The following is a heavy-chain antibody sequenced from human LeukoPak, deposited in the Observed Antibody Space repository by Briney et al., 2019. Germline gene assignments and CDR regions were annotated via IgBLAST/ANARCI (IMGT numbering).Heavy chain of an antibody. Sequence: SETLSLTCAVYGGSFSGYYWSWIRQPPGKGLEWIGEINHSGSTNYNPSLKSRVTISVDTSKNQFSLKLSSVTAADTAVYYCARATSTTNYYGSGNFNFDHWGQGTLVTVSS. CDR2: INHSGST. CDR1: GGSFSGYY. V-gene: IGHV4-34*01. J-gene: IGHJ4*02. CDR3: ARATSTTNYYGSGNFNFDH. D-gene: IGHD3-10*01.